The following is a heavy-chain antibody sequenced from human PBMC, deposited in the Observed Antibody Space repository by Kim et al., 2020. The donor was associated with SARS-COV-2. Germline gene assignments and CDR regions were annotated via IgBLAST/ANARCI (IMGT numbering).Heavy chain of an antibody. CDR3: TTGLRLSRLGFDY. D-gene: IGHD6-25*01. V-gene: IGHV3-15*01. Sequence: GGSLRLSCAASGFTFSNAGMSWVRQAPGKGLEWVGRIKSKTDGGTTDYAAPVKGRFTISRDDSKNTLYLQMNRLKSEDTAVYYCTTGLRLSRLGFDYWGQGTLVTVSS. CDR2: IKSKTDGGTT. CDR1: GFTFSNAG. J-gene: IGHJ4*02.